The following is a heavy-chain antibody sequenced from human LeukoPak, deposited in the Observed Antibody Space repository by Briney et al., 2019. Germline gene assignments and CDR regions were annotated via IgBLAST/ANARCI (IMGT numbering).Heavy chain of an antibody. CDR1: GNYW. Sequence: GGSLRLSCAASGNYWMHWVRQVSGKGLVWVSHINSDGSWTSYADSVKGRFTISKDNAKNTVYLQMNSLRAEDTAVYYCVSFYETYWGRGTLVTVSS. D-gene: IGHD2/OR15-2a*01. J-gene: IGHJ4*02. V-gene: IGHV3-74*01. CDR2: INSDGSWT. CDR3: VSFYETY.